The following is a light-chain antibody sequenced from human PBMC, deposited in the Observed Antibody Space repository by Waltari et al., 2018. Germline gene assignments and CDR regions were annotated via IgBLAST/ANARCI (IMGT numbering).Light chain of an antibody. CDR1: QSVSSN. V-gene: IGKV3-15*01. CDR3: QQYNNWPPGRT. CDR2: GAS. J-gene: IGKJ4*01. Sequence: EIVMTQSPATLSVSPGERATLSCRASQSVSSNLAWYQQKPGQAPRLLIYGASTRATSIPARFSGSGSGTEFTLTISSLQSEDFAVYYCQQYNNWPPGRTFGGGTKVEIK.